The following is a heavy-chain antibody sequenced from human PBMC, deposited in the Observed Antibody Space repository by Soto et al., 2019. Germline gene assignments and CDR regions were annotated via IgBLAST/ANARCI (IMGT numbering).Heavy chain of an antibody. CDR2: IWYDGSNK. V-gene: IGHV3-33*01. CDR3: ARGGQVLRYLDWFSAFDY. D-gene: IGHD3-9*01. Sequence: GGSLRLSCAASGFTFSSYGMHWVRQAPGKGLEWVAVIWYDGSNKYYADSVKGRFTISRDNSKNTLYLQMNSLRAEDTAVYYCARGGQVLRYLDWFSAFDYWGQGTLVTVSS. J-gene: IGHJ4*02. CDR1: GFTFSSYG.